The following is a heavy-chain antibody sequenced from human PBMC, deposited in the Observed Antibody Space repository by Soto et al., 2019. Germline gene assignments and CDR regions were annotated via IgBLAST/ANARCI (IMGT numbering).Heavy chain of an antibody. CDR2: ISYDGSNK. D-gene: IGHD3-16*01. CDR1: GFIFRDWF. J-gene: IGHJ5*02. V-gene: IGHV3-30*18. Sequence: GGSLRLSCAASGFIFRDWFMSWIRQAPGKGLEWVAVISYDGSNKYYAESVKGRFTISRDDSKNTLYLQMNSLRPEDTAVYHCAKTAGYDYVWGSSGLDPWGQGP. CDR3: AKTAGYDYVWGSSGLDP.